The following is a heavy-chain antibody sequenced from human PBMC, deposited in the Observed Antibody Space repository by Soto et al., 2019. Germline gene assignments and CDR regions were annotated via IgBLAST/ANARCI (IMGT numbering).Heavy chain of an antibody. Sequence: EVQLVESGGGLVQPGGSLRLSCAASGFSITNTWMHWVRQAPGKGLEWVGRVKSKADGGTADYAAPVKGRFTVSRDDSKNTQYLQMNSLKMEDTAVYYCNSYPDFWGGHTPLWGQGTLVTDSS. CDR1: GFSITNTW. D-gene: IGHD3-3*01. CDR3: NSYPDFWGGHTPL. CDR2: VKSKADGGTA. V-gene: IGHV3-15*07. J-gene: IGHJ4*02.